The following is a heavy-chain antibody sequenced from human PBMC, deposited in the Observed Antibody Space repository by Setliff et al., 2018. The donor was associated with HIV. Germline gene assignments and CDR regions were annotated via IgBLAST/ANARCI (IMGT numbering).Heavy chain of an antibody. J-gene: IGHJ3*02. V-gene: IGHV1-69*06. Sequence: SVKVSCKASGGTSSNYAITWVRQAPGQGLEWMGRIIPISGTASYAQKFQGRVTITADKSTSTAYMEMSSLRSEDTAIYYCARDRSEAVAGRDAFDIWGQGTMVTVSS. CDR3: ARDRSEAVAGRDAFDI. CDR2: IIPISGTA. D-gene: IGHD6-19*01. CDR1: GGTSSNYA.